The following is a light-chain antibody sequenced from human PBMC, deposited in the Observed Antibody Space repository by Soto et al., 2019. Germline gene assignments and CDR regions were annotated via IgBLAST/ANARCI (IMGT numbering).Light chain of an antibody. CDR1: SSNIGSNY. CDR3: AAWDDSLSGVV. V-gene: IGLV1-47*01. J-gene: IGLJ2*01. CDR2: RNN. Sequence: QSVLTQPPSASGTPGQRVTISCSGSSSNIGSNYVYWYPQLPGTAPKLLIYRNNQRPSGVPDRFSGSKSGTSASLAISGLRSEDEADYYCAAWDDSLSGVVFGAGTKLTVL.